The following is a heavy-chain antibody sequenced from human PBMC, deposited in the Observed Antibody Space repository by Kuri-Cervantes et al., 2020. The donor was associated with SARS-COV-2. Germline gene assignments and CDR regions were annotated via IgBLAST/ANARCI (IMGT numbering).Heavy chain of an antibody. J-gene: IGHJ5*02. CDR2: IYHSGST. V-gene: IGHV4-30-2*01. CDR1: GGSISSGGYS. Sequence: SQTLSLTCAVSGGSISSGGYSWSWIRQPPGKGLEWIGYIYHSGSTYYNPSLKSRVTLSVDRSKNQFSLKLSSVTAADTAVYYCAREIADCSSTSCYSRFDPWGQGTLVTVSS. CDR3: AREIADCSSTSCYSRFDP. D-gene: IGHD2-2*02.